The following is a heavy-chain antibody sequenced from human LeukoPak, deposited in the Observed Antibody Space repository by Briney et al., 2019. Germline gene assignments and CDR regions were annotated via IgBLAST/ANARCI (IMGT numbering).Heavy chain of an antibody. CDR1: GGSISSGGYY. CDR3: ARLVPPGGGDCTGSNCHTVYYFDY. D-gene: IGHD2-15*01. J-gene: IGHJ4*02. CDR2: IYHSGST. V-gene: IGHV4-30-2*01. Sequence: SETLSLTCTVSGGSISSGGYYWSWIRQPPGKGLEWIGYIYHSGSTYYNPSLKSRVTISVDRSKNQFSLKLSSVTAADTAVYYCARLVPPGGGDCTGSNCHTVYYFDYWGQGTLVTVSS.